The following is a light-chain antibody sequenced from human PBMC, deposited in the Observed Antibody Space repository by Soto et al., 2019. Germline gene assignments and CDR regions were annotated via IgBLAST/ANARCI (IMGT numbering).Light chain of an antibody. J-gene: IGKJ1*01. V-gene: IGKV3-15*01. Sequence: IVMTQSPATLSVFPGERATLSCRASQSLGGSLAWYQQKPGQAPRLLIYGASTRVTGIPARFSGSGSGTEFTLTISSLQSEDFAVYYCQQYKNGWTFGQGTKVDIK. CDR1: QSLGGS. CDR3: QQYKNGWT. CDR2: GAS.